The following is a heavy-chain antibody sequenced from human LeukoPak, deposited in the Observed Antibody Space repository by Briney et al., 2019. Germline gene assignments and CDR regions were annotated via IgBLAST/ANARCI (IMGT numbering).Heavy chain of an antibody. D-gene: IGHD2/OR15-2a*01. J-gene: IGHJ6*03. CDR3: ASFSIRTGAYYLDV. CDR1: GFTFSSYA. V-gene: IGHV3-30*07. CDR2: ISYDGSNK. Sequence: PGRSLRLSCAASGFTFSSYAMHWVRQAPGKGLEWVAVISYDGSNKYYADSVKGRFTISRDNARNSLYLKMSSLRVEDSAVYYCASFSIRTGAYYLDVWGKGTTVAVSS.